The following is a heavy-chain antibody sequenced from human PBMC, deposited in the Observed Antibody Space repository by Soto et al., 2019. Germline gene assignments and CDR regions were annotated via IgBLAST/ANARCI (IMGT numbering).Heavy chain of an antibody. CDR3: ARDCHPYYYYGMDV. CDR2: ISSSSSYI. V-gene: IGHV3-21*01. J-gene: IGHJ6*02. CDR1: GFTFSSYS. Sequence: GGSLRLSFAASGFTFSSYSMNWVRQAPGKGLEWVSSISSSSSYIYYADSVKGRFTISRDNAKNSLYLQMNSLRDEDTAVYYCARDCHPYYYYGMDVWGQGTTVTVSS.